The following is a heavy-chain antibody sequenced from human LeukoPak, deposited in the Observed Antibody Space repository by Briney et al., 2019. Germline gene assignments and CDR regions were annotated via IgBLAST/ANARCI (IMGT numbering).Heavy chain of an antibody. V-gene: IGHV3-23*01. CDR3: AKGLGYCSGDTCYHYFDN. D-gene: IGHD2-15*01. CDR2: IRSSGGTT. CDR1: GFTFSSYA. Sequence: GSLRLSCTASGFTFSSYAMTWVRQAPGKGLEWVSTIRSSGGTTYYADSMKGRFTISRDNSKNTLYLQMNSLRAEDTAVYYCAKGLGYCSGDTCYHYFDNWGQGTLVTVSS. J-gene: IGHJ4*02.